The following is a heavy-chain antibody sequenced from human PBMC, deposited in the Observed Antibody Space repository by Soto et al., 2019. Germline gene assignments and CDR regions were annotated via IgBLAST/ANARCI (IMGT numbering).Heavy chain of an antibody. Sequence: EVPLLESGGGLVQPGGSLRLSCAGSGFTFRTYAMTWVRQAPGKGLEWVSAISGSGGDTYYADSVKGRFTISRDNSKNTLDLQMVSLRAEDTAVYYWAKVTVTTSPDYWGQGTLVTVSS. CDR2: ISGSGGDT. D-gene: IGHD4-17*01. J-gene: IGHJ4*02. CDR3: AKVTVTTSPDY. CDR1: GFTFRTYA. V-gene: IGHV3-23*01.